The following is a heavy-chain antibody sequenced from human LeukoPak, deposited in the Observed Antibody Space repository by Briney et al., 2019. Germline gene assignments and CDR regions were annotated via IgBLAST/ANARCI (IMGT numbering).Heavy chain of an antibody. CDR1: GFIFEDYT. J-gene: IGHJ4*02. V-gene: IGHV3-43*01. CDR2: ISWDGAT. D-gene: IGHD3-22*01. Sequence: GGSLRLSCAASGFIFEDYTMHWVRQAPGKTLEWVALISWDGATYYADSVKGRFTISRDNSKDSLYLQMDTLRSEDTAFYYCVKDLSYESSGSFFDFWGQGTLVTVS. CDR3: VKDLSYESSGSFFDF.